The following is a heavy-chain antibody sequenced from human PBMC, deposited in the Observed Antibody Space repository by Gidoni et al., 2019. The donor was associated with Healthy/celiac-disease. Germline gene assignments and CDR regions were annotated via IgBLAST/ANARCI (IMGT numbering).Heavy chain of an antibody. D-gene: IGHD1-26*01. Sequence: EVQLVESGGGLVQPGGSLRLSCAASGFTFSSYWMHWVRQAPGKGLVWVSRINSDGSSTSYADSVKGRFTISRDNAKNTLYLQMNSLRAEDTAVYYCARVPLGDSGSPGGGMDVWGQGTTVTVSS. CDR3: ARVPLGDSGSPGGGMDV. V-gene: IGHV3-74*01. CDR2: INSDGSST. J-gene: IGHJ6*02. CDR1: GFTFSSYW.